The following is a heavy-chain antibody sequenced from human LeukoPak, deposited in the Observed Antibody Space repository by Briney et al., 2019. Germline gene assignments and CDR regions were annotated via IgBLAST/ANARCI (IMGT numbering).Heavy chain of an antibody. V-gene: IGHV1-2*02. D-gene: IGHD3-10*01. CDR3: ARGPRITMVRGGQWYYYMDV. CDR2: INPNNGGT. Sequence: ASVKVSCKASGYTFTGYYMHWVRQAPGQGLEWMGWINPNNGGTNYAQKFQGRVTMTRDTSTSTVYMELSSLRSDDTAVYYCARGPRITMVRGGQWYYYMDVWGKGTTVTISS. CDR1: GYTFTGYY. J-gene: IGHJ6*03.